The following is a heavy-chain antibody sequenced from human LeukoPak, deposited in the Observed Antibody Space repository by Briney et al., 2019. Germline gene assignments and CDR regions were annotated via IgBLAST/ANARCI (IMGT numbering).Heavy chain of an antibody. CDR1: GFFFGGHA. Sequence: PGGSLRLSCEASGFFFGGHAMNWLRQAPGKGLEWISFITKDSDIIHYAESVEGRFTVSRDNAKNSLYLQMNSLRVEDTAVYYCARDGSGSYLKDAFDHWGQGSVVTVSS. CDR2: ITKDSDII. D-gene: IGHD3-10*01. CDR3: ARDGSGSYLKDAFDH. V-gene: IGHV3-48*01. J-gene: IGHJ4*02.